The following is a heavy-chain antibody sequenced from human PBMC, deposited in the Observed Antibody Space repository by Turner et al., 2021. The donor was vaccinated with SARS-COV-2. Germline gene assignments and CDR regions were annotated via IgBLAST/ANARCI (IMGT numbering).Heavy chain of an antibody. CDR3: ARDLGGLRFDY. CDR2: IYSSGST. Sequence: VELVESGGGLIQPGGSLGLSCAASGFTVSSNYVSWVRQAPGKGLEWVSVIYSSGSTFYADSVKGRFTISRDNSKNTLYLQMNSLRAEDTAVYYCARDLGGLRFDYWGQGTLVTVSS. CDR1: GFTVSSNY. V-gene: IGHV3-53*01. D-gene: IGHD2-15*01. J-gene: IGHJ4*02.